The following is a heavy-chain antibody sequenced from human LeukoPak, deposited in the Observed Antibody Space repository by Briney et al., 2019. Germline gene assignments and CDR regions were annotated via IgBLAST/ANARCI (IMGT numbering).Heavy chain of an antibody. CDR2: IYHSGST. J-gene: IGHJ5*02. D-gene: IGHD3-10*01. CDR1: GGSISSGGYY. CDR3: ARDFGGKDWFDP. V-gene: IGHV4-30-2*01. Sequence: PSQTLSLTCTVSGGSISSGGYYWSWIRQPPGKGLEWIGYIYHSGSTYSNPSLKSRLTISIDRSKNQFSLKLSSVTAADTAVYYCARDFGGKDWFDPWGQGTLVTVSS.